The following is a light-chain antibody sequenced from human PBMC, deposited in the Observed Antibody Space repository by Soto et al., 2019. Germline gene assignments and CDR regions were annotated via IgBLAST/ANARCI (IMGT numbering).Light chain of an antibody. CDR3: MQALQTSWT. J-gene: IGKJ1*01. Sequence: DIVMTQSPLSLPVTPGEPASISCRSSQSLLHSNGYNYLDWYLQKPGQSPQLLIYLGSNRASGVPDRFSGSGSGTDFTLKISRVEAEDVGVYYCMQALQTSWTFGQGTKVDMK. V-gene: IGKV2-28*01. CDR1: QSLLHSNGYNY. CDR2: LGS.